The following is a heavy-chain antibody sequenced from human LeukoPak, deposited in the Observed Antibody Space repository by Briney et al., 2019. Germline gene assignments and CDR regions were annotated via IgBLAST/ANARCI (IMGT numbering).Heavy chain of an antibody. Sequence: GGSLRLSCAASGFTFDNYAIHWVRQGPGKGLEWVSGISWNSDTIGFADFVKGRISISRDSAKKSVYLQMNSLTTEDTALYYCVKGGGAGSYYNWFDQWGQGTLVTVSS. J-gene: IGHJ5*02. V-gene: IGHV3-9*01. CDR1: GFTFDNYA. CDR3: VKGGGAGSYYNWFDQ. D-gene: IGHD3-10*01. CDR2: ISWNSDTI.